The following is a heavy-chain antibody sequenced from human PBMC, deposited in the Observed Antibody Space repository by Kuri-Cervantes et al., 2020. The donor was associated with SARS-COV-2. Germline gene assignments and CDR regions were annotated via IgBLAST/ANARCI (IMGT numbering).Heavy chain of an antibody. CDR3: ARDLRGITGMGRGESYAPDDY. Sequence: GESLKISCAASGFTFSSYAMHWVRQAPGKGLEWVAVISYDGSNKYYADSVKGRFTISRDNSKNTLYLQMNSLRAEDTAVYSCARDLRGITGMGRGESYAPDDYWGQGTLVTVSS. J-gene: IGHJ4*02. CDR1: GFTFSSYA. D-gene: IGHD1-20*01. CDR2: ISYDGSNK. V-gene: IGHV3-30-3*01.